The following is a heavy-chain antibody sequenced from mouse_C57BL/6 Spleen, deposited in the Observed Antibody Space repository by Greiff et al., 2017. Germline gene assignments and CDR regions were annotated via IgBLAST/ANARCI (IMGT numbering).Heavy chain of an antibody. D-gene: IGHD2-2*01. Sequence: EVQLQQSGGGLVKPGGSLKLSCAASGFTFSSYAMSWVRQTPEKRLEWVATISDGGSYTYYPDNVKGRFTISRDNAKNNLYLQMRHLKSEDTAMEYCAIARYGYEVWFAYWGQGTLVTVSA. CDR2: ISDGGSYT. J-gene: IGHJ3*01. CDR3: AIARYGYEVWFAY. CDR1: GFTFSSYA. V-gene: IGHV5-4*01.